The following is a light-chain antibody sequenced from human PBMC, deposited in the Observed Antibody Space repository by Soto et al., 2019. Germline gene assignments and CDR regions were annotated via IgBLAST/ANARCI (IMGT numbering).Light chain of an antibody. CDR3: QKYNRAPLT. Sequence: DVQMTQSPSSLSAFVGDRVTITCRASQGIAPYLAWFQQKPGKVPKLLIYATSTLQSGVPSRFSGSGSVTDFTLTINSLQPEDVGTYYCQKYNRAPLTFGGGTKVEIK. V-gene: IGKV1-27*01. J-gene: IGKJ4*01. CDR1: QGIAPY. CDR2: ATS.